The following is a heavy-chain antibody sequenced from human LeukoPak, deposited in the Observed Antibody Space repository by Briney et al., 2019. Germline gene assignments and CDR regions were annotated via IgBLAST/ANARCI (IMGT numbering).Heavy chain of an antibody. CDR1: RFTFSSYG. V-gene: IGHV3-30*02. CDR2: IRYVGSNK. Sequence: RGSLRLSCAASRFTFSSYGMRRVRQAPGKGRGWVAFIRYVGSNKYYADSVKGRFNISRDNSKNTLYLQMNSLKAEDTAVYYCAKASRPLCLVTRGYYYYYIDVWGKGTTVTISS. CDR3: AKASRPLCLVTRGYYYYYIDV. J-gene: IGHJ6*03. D-gene: IGHD2-21*02.